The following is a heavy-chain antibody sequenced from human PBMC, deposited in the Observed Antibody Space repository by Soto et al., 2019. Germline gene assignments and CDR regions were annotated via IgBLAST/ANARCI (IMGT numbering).Heavy chain of an antibody. D-gene: IGHD6-13*01. Sequence: QVELQESGPGLVKPSGTLSLTCAVSGASVSSTYWWSWVRQPPGKGPEWIGEINHRGSANSNPSLESRVPMSLDISKSQFSLRLTSVTAADTAVYFCARYNAASGTYYFDYWGRGALVTVSS. CDR1: GASVSSTYW. V-gene: IGHV4-4*02. CDR3: ARYNAASGTYYFDY. J-gene: IGHJ4*02. CDR2: INHRGSA.